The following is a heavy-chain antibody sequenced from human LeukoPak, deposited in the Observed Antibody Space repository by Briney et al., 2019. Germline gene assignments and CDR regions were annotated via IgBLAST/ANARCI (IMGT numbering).Heavy chain of an antibody. CDR2: ISYSGGST. CDR3: AKDQAPYSSGWYYGY. V-gene: IGHV3-23*01. CDR1: GFTFSSYS. J-gene: IGHJ4*02. D-gene: IGHD6-19*01. Sequence: GGSLRLSCAASGFTFSSYSMNWVRQAPGKGLEWVSIISYSGGSTYYADSVKGRFTISRDISKNTLYLQMNSLRAEGTAVYYCAKDQAPYSSGWYYGYWGQGTLVTVSS.